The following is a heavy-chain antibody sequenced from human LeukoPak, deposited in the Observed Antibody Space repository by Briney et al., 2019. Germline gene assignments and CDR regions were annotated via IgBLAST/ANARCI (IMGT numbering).Heavy chain of an antibody. D-gene: IGHD6-13*01. CDR2: TYYRSKWYN. Sequence: SQTLSLTCAISGDSVSSNSAAWNWIRQSPSRGLEWLGRTYYRSKWYNDYAVSVKSRITINPDTSKNQFSLKLSSVTAADTAVYYCARGSLGRGRWYGNYYYYYMDVWGKGTTVTISS. V-gene: IGHV6-1*01. J-gene: IGHJ6*03. CDR1: GDSVSSNSAA. CDR3: ARGSLGRGRWYGNYYYYYMDV.